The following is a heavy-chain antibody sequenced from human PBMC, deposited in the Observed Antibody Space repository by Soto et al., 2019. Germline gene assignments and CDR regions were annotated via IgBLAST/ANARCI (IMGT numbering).Heavy chain of an antibody. CDR3: ARCRLGRTIFGVVIHNWFDP. CDR2: IYYSGST. J-gene: IGHJ5*02. CDR1: GGSISSSSYY. D-gene: IGHD3-3*01. V-gene: IGHV4-39*01. Sequence: SETLSLTCTVSGGSISSSSYYWGWIRQPPGKGLEWIGSIYYSGSTYYNPSLKSRVTISVDTSKNQFSLKLSSVTAADTAVYYCARCRLGRTIFGVVIHNWFDPWGQGTLVTVSS.